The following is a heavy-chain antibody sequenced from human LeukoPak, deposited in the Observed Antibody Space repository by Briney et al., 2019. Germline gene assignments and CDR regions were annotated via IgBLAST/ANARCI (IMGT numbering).Heavy chain of an antibody. D-gene: IGHD3-10*01. CDR1: GFSFSGHN. V-gene: IGHV3-21*01. Sequence: PGGSLRLSCAVSGFSFSGHNMNWVRQAPGKGLEWVASLSSRSNYIYYADSLKGRVTVSRDNARNSLYLQMNSLRAEDTAVYYCARAAHNVMLWFGEHFDYWGQGTLVTVSS. CDR2: LSSRSNYI. J-gene: IGHJ4*02. CDR3: ARAAHNVMLWFGEHFDY.